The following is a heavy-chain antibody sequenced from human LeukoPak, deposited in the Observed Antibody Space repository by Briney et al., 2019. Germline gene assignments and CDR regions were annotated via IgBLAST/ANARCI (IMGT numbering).Heavy chain of an antibody. CDR1: GYTFTSYD. D-gene: IGHD2-2*01. CDR2: MNPNSGNT. CDR3: ATAGLGYCSSTSCHHAFDI. V-gene: IGHV1-8*01. J-gene: IGHJ3*02. Sequence: ASVTVSCKASGYTFTSYDINWVRQATGQGLEWMGWMNPNSGNTGYAQKFQGRVTMTRNTSISTAYMELSSLRSEDTAVYYCATAGLGYCSSTSCHHAFDIWGQGTMVTVSS.